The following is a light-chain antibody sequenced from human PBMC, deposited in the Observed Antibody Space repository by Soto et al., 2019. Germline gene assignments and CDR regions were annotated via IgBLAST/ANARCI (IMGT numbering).Light chain of an antibody. J-gene: IGLJ2*01. CDR1: SGDIGDYNS. CDR3: SSYACNYLRLV. V-gene: IGLV2-11*01. CDR2: DVT. Sequence: QSALTQPRSVSGSPGQSVTISCTGSSGDIGDYNSVSWYQQQPGKAPKLVVYDVTKRPSGVPDRFSGSKSGNTASLAISGLQAEDEADYYCSSYACNYLRLVFGGGTKLTVL.